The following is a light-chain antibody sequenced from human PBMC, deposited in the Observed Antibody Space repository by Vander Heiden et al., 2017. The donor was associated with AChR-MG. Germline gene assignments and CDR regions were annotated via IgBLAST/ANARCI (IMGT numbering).Light chain of an antibody. CDR2: GAS. CDR1: RSLNDN. Sequence: DTVMTQSPATLSVSPGERATLSCRASRSLNDNLAWYQQKPGQAPRLLIYGASTRATGITPRFSGNRSRAEFTLSISSLQSEDFAVYYCQQCKQWPLTFGGGTKVEIK. J-gene: IGKJ4*01. V-gene: IGKV3-15*01. CDR3: QQCKQWPLT.